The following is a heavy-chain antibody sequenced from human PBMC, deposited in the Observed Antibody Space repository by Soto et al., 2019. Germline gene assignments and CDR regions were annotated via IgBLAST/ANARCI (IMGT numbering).Heavy chain of an antibody. V-gene: IGHV3-21*01. CDR1: GFTFSSYS. Sequence: GSLRLSCAASGFTFSSYSMNWVRQAPGKGLEWVSSISSSSSYIYYADSVKGRFTISRDNAKNSLYLQMNSLRAEDTAVYYCARDESAFGIAVAGTVDYWGQGTLVTVSS. CDR2: ISSSSSYI. CDR3: ARDESAFGIAVAGTVDY. D-gene: IGHD6-19*01. J-gene: IGHJ4*02.